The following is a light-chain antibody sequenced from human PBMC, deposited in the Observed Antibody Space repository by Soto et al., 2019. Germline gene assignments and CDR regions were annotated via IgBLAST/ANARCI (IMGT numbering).Light chain of an antibody. CDR3: KQRYTTRRT. CDR1: QSISTF. J-gene: IGKJ1*01. CDR2: AAS. V-gene: IGKV1-39*01. Sequence: DIQMTQSPSSLSASVGDRVSVTCRASQSISTFLNWYQQRPGEAPKRLIYAASSLQSGVPSRFRDTGPGADFTPTICSLQTHDCTTYYCKQRYTTRRTFDLENK.